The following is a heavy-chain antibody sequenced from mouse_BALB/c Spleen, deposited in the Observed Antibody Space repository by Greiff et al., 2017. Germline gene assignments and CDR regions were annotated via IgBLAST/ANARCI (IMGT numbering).Heavy chain of an antibody. D-gene: IGHD2-1*01. CDR2: IYPGNVNT. CDR1: GYTFTSYY. Sequence: VQLQQSGPELVKPGASVRISCKASGYTFTSYYIHWVKQRPGQGLEWIGWIYPGNVNTKYNEKFKGKATLTADKSSSTAYMQLSSLTSEDSAVYFCARGDYGNPRFDVWGAGTTVTVSS. V-gene: IGHV1S56*01. J-gene: IGHJ1*01. CDR3: ARGDYGNPRFDV.